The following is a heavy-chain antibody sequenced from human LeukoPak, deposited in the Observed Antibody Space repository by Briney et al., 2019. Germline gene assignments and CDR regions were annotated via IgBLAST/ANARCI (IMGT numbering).Heavy chain of an antibody. CDR3: ARGNYYDSSGYSPRFDY. V-gene: IGHV6-1*01. Sequence: SQTLSLTCALSGDSVSSNSAAWNWIRQSPSRGLEWLGRTYYRSKWYNDYAVSVKSRITINPDTSKNQFSLQLNSVTPEDTAVYYCARGNYYDSSGYSPRFDYWGQGTLVTVSS. CDR2: TYYRSKWYN. CDR1: GDSVSSNSAA. D-gene: IGHD3-22*01. J-gene: IGHJ4*02.